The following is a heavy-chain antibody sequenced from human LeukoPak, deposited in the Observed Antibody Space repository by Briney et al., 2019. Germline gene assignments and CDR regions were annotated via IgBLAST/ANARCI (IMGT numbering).Heavy chain of an antibody. CDR1: GFTFRNYW. CDR2: INRDGSSR. Sequence: GSLRLSCAASGFTFRNYWMHWLRQVPEKGVVWVSRINRDGSSRDYADSVKGRFTISRANTKNMSYLQMNSLRAEDTAVYYCVSDSEGRSGGDSWGQGTLVTVSS. CDR3: VSDSEGRSGGDS. D-gene: IGHD1-26*01. V-gene: IGHV3-74*01. J-gene: IGHJ4*02.